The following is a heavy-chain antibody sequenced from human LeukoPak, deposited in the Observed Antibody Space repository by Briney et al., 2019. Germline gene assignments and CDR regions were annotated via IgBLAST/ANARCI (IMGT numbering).Heavy chain of an antibody. Sequence: ASVKVSCKASGYTFSSYNMHWVRQAPGQRLEWMGWINAGNGNTKFSQKFQGRVTITRDTSASTGYMELSSLRSEDTAVYYCAFRGVSDDFDPGGQGPLVTVSS. V-gene: IGHV1-3*01. D-gene: IGHD3-10*01. CDR3: AFRGVSDDFDP. CDR2: INAGNGNT. J-gene: IGHJ5*02. CDR1: GYTFSSYN.